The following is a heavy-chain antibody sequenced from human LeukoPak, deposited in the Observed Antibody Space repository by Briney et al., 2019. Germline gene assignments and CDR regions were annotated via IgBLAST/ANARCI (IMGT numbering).Heavy chain of an antibody. CDR2: IYYSMST. V-gene: IGHV4-39*01. Sequence: SETLSLTCTVSGGSISSSSYYWVWLRQPPGKGLEWIGSIYYSMSTYYNPSLKSRVTISVDTSKNQFSLKLSSVTAADTAVYYCARPDYDSGEDYWGQGTLVTVSS. J-gene: IGHJ4*02. CDR3: ARPDYDSGEDY. D-gene: IGHD3-22*01. CDR1: GGSISSSSYY.